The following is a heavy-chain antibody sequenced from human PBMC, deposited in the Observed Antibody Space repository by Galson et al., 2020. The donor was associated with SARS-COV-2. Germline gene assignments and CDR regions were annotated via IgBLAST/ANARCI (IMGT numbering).Heavy chain of an antibody. CDR3: ARDDLRSVAGTLYYYGMDV. D-gene: IGHD6-19*01. V-gene: IGHV3-74*01. CDR2: INSDGSST. Sequence: GGSLRLSCAASGFTFSSYWMHWVRQAPGKGLVWVSRINSDGSSTSYADSVKGRFTISRDNAKNTLYLQMNSLRAEDTAVYYCARDDLRSVAGTLYYYGMDVWGQGTTVTVSS. J-gene: IGHJ6*02. CDR1: GFTFSSYW.